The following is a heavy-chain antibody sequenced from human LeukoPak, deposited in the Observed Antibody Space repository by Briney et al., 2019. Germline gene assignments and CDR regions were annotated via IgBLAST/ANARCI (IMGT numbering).Heavy chain of an antibody. J-gene: IGHJ3*02. Sequence: ASVKVSCKASGGTFSSYAISWVRQAPGQGLEWMGGIIPIFGTANYAQKFQGRVTITADESTSTAYMELSSLRSEDTAVYYCARGGSSRAKGYGAFDIWGQGTMVTVSS. D-gene: IGHD2-2*01. V-gene: IGHV1-69*13. CDR2: IIPIFGTA. CDR1: GGTFSSYA. CDR3: ARGGSSRAKGYGAFDI.